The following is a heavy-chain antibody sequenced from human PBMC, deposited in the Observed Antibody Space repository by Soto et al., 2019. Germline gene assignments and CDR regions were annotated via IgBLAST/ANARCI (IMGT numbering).Heavy chain of an antibody. CDR2: IWYDGSNK. CDR1: GFTFSSYG. J-gene: IGHJ6*02. D-gene: IGHD5-12*01. V-gene: IGHV3-33*01. Sequence: GGSLRLSCAASGFTFSSYGMHWVRQAPGKGLEWVAVIWYDGSNKYYADSVKGRFTISRDNSKNTLYLKMNSLRDEDTAVYYCARDNPVDIVATAYYGMDVWGQGTTVTVSS. CDR3: ARDNPVDIVATAYYGMDV.